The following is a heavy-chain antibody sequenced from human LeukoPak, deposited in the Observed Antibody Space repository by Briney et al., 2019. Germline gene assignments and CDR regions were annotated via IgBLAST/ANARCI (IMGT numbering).Heavy chain of an antibody. CDR3: ARGGRPDY. D-gene: IGHD3-10*01. CDR2: IKEDGREK. CDR1: GFTFSSYA. J-gene: IGHJ4*02. Sequence: GGSLRLSCAASGFTFSSYAMSWVRQAPGKGLECVANIKEDGREKYYVDSVKGRFTISRDNAKNSLYLQMSSLRAEDTAVYYCARGGRPDYWGQGALVTVSS. V-gene: IGHV3-7*01.